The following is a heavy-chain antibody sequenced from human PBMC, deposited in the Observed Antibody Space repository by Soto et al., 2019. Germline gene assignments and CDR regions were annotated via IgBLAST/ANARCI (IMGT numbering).Heavy chain of an antibody. CDR3: ARVLLLGQYYYYYMDV. D-gene: IGHD2-15*01. CDR2: MNPNRGNT. J-gene: IGHJ6*03. CDR1: GYTFTSYD. Sequence: ASVKVSCKTSGYTFTSYDINWVRQATGQGLEWMGWMNPNRGNTGYAQKFQGRVTMTRNTSISTAYMALSSLRSEDTAVYYCARVLLLGQYYYYYMDVWGKGTTVTGS. V-gene: IGHV1-8*01.